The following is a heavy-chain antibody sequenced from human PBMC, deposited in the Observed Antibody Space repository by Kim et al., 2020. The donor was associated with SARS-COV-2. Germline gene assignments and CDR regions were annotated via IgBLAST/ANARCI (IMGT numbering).Heavy chain of an antibody. D-gene: IGHD6-19*01. J-gene: IGHJ6*02. V-gene: IGHV3-23*01. CDR1: GFTFSSYA. CDR3: AKTESRVSRYSSGWYEYYYYGMDV. CDR2: ISGSGGST. Sequence: GGSLRLSCAASGFTFSSYAMSWVRQAPGKGLEWVSAISGSGGSTYYADSVKGRFTISRDNSKNTLYQQMNSLRAEDTAVYYCAKTESRVSRYSSGWYEYYYYGMDVWGQGTTVTVSS.